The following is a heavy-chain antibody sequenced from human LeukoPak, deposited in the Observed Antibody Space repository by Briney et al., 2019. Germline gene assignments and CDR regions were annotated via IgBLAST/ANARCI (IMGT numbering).Heavy chain of an antibody. Sequence: PSETLSLTCAVSGDSVTSGGYFWTWIRQHPGKGLEWIGSISNSGTTSYNPSLKSRVSISLDTSNNHFSLRLGSVTAADTAVCFCARDVVVTSSPDAFDIWGQGTMVTVSS. CDR1: GDSVTSGGYF. J-gene: IGHJ3*02. D-gene: IGHD2-21*02. V-gene: IGHV4-31*11. CDR3: ARDVVVTSSPDAFDI. CDR2: ISNSGTT.